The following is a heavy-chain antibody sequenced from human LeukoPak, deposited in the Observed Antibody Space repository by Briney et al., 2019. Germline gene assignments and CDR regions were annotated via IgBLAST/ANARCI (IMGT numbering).Heavy chain of an antibody. J-gene: IGHJ4*02. D-gene: IGHD6-19*01. CDR1: GFTFSSYS. CDR2: ISSSSSYI. Sequence: GGSLRLSCAASGFTFSSYSMNWVRQAPGKGLEWVSSISSSSSYIYYADSVKGRFTISRDSAKNSLYLQMNSLRAEDTAVYYCVRERAVAGLFDYWGQGTLVTVSS. V-gene: IGHV3-21*01. CDR3: VRERAVAGLFDY.